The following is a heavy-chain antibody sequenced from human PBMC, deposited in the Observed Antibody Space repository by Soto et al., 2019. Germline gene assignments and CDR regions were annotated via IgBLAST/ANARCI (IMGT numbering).Heavy chain of an antibody. CDR3: ARDHTHGYCSGGSCYSLIDY. D-gene: IGHD2-15*01. J-gene: IGHJ4*02. V-gene: IGHV1-18*01. CDR1: GYTFTSYG. CDR2: ISAYNGNT. Sequence: ASVKVSCKASGYTFTSYGISWVRQAPGQGLEWMGWISAYNGNTNYAQKLQGRVTMTTDTSTSTAYMELRSLRSDDTAVYYCARDHTHGYCSGGSCYSLIDYWGQGTLVTVSS.